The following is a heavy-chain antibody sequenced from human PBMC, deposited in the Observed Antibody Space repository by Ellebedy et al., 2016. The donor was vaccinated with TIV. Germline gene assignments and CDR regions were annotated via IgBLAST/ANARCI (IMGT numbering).Heavy chain of an antibody. V-gene: IGHV4-34*01. CDR3: ARGPWNSSYQYFEL. D-gene: IGHD1/OR15-1a*01. Sequence: MPSETLSLTCAVYGWSFSAYSWPWIRQLPGKGLEWTGEINHIVSTNYNPSLKSRVTISVDTSKKQLPLKLSSVTAAETAVYYCARGPWNSSYQYFELWGRGTLITVSS. CDR2: INHIVST. CDR1: GWSFSAYS. J-gene: IGHJ2*01.